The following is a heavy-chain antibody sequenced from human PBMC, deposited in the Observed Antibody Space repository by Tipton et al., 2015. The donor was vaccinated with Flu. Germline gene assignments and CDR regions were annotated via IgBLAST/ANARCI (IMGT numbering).Heavy chain of an antibody. J-gene: IGHJ4*02. D-gene: IGHD6-6*01. CDR1: GGSISSYY. Sequence: TLSLTCTVSGGSISSYYWSWIRQPPGKGLEWIGYIYYSGSTNYNPSLKSRVTISVDTSKNQFSLKLSSVTAADTAVYYCARKYSSFSPFDYWGQGPLVTVSS. CDR2: IYYSGST. CDR3: ARKYSSFSPFDY. V-gene: IGHV4-59*01.